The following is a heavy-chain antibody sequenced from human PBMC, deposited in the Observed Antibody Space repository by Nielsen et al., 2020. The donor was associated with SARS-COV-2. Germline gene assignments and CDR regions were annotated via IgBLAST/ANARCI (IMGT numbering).Heavy chain of an antibody. CDR2: ITGDGDTT. CDR1: GFTFRNSA. V-gene: IGHV3-64*02. Sequence: GGSLRLSCSASGFTFRNSAMHWVRQAPGTRLEYVSGITGDGDTTYYADSVKGRFTISRDSSKNTLYLQMSSLRTEDTAVYYCAREGLDYYYMDVWGKGTTVTVSS. CDR3: AREGLDYYYMDV. D-gene: IGHD6-6*01. J-gene: IGHJ6*03.